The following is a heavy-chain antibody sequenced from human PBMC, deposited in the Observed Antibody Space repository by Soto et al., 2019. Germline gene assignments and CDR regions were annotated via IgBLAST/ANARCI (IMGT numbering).Heavy chain of an antibody. D-gene: IGHD2-15*01. J-gene: IGHJ6*03. Sequence: PSETLSLTCTVSGGSISSYYWSWIRQPPGKGLEWIGYIYYSGSTNYNPSLKSRVTISVDTSKNQFSLKLSSVTAADTAVYYCARDQFAGYCSGGSCYDYYYMDVWGKGTTVTVSS. V-gene: IGHV4-59*01. CDR2: IYYSGST. CDR3: ARDQFAGYCSGGSCYDYYYMDV. CDR1: GGSISSYY.